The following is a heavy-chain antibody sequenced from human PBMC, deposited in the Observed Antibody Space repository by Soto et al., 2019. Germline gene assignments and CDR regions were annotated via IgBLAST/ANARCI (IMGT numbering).Heavy chain of an antibody. J-gene: IGHJ4*02. CDR1: GFTFSSYV. CDR2: ISGSGGST. V-gene: IGHV3-23*01. CDR3: AKVKFTSPPSSADY. Sequence: GGSLRLSCAASGFTFSSYVMSWVRQAPGKGLEWVSLISGSGGSTYYADSVKGRFTISRDNSKSILYLQMNSLRAEDTAVYHCAKVKFTSPPSSADYWGPGTLVTVSS.